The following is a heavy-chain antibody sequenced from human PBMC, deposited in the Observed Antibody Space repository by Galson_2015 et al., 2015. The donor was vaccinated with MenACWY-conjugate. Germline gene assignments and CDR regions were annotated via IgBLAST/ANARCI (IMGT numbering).Heavy chain of an antibody. D-gene: IGHD6-13*01. CDR2: INPNSGGT. V-gene: IGHV1-2*04. Sequence: SVKVSCKASGYTFTGYYMHWVRQAPGQGLEWMGWINPNSGGTNYAQKFQGWVTMTRDTSISTAYMELSRLRSDDTAVYYCARRGGGRSANQSSSWTLDYYGMDVWGQGTTVTVSS. J-gene: IGHJ6*02. CDR3: ARRGGGRSANQSSSWTLDYYGMDV. CDR1: GYTFTGYY.